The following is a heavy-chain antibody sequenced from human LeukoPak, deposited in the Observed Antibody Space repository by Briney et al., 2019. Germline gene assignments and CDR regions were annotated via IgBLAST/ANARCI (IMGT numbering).Heavy chain of an antibody. Sequence: PSETLSLTCAVYGGSFSGYYWSWIRQPPGKGLEWIGEINHSGSTNYNPSLKSRVTISVDTSKNQFSLKLSSVTAEDTAVYYCAREGGSGNNDAFDIWGQGTMVTVSS. J-gene: IGHJ3*02. CDR1: GGSFSGYY. V-gene: IGHV4-34*01. CDR2: INHSGST. D-gene: IGHD3-10*01. CDR3: AREGGSGNNDAFDI.